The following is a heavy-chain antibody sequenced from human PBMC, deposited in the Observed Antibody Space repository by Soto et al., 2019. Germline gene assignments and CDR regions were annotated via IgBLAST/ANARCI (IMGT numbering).Heavy chain of an antibody. V-gene: IGHV3-7*03. CDR2: IKEDGSAA. J-gene: IGHJ4*02. D-gene: IGHD5-12*01. Sequence: EVQLVESGGDLVQPGGSLRLSCVASGFSISPYWMSWVRQAPGKGLEWVANIKEDGSAARYVDSARDRFLISRDNTKNSLYLQMTSPSSEDAAIYYCVSDGDVCSGSDCFRHFKYWGRGTRVTVSS. CDR1: GFSISPYW. CDR3: VSDGDVCSGSDCFRHFKY.